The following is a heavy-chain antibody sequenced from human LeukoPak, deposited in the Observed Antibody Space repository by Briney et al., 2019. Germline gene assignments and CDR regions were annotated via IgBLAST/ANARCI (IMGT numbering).Heavy chain of an antibody. J-gene: IGHJ4*02. CDR2: INQDASEI. Sequence: PGGSLRLSCTASRFTFSNYWMTWVRQAPGKGLEWVGNINQDASEINYVDSVKGRFTISRVNAENSLYLQMNSLRVDDTAVYYCARVGRSTVGGYWGQGTLVTVSS. D-gene: IGHD4-23*01. CDR3: ARVGRSTVGGY. V-gene: IGHV3-7*01. CDR1: RFTFSNYW.